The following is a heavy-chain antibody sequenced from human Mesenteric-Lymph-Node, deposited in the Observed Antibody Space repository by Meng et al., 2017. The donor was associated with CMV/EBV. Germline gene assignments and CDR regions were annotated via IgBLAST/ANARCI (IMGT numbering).Heavy chain of an antibody. CDR1: GFPFSGYW. D-gene: IGHD4-11*01. CDR2: IVGNGVNT. J-gene: IGHJ6*02. CDR3: AKGLSGTTLYYYGMDV. Sequence: GESLKISCEASGFPFSGYWMNWVRQAPGKGLEWVSAIVGNGVNTYYADSVEGRFIISRDNSKNMVYLQMNSLRAEDTAVYYCAKGLSGTTLYYYGMDVWGQGTTVTVSS. V-gene: IGHV3-23*01.